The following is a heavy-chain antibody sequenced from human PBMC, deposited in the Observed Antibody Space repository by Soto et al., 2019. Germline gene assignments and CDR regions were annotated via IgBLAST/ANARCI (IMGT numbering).Heavy chain of an antibody. CDR2: INPNSGGT. J-gene: IGHJ4*02. V-gene: IGHV1-2*02. CDR3: ARDYLHDFWSGYDFDY. Sequence: ASVKVSCKASGYTFTGYYMHWVRQAPGQGLEWMGWINPNSGGTNYAQKFQGRVTMTRDTSISTAYMELSRLRSDDTAVYYCARDYLHDFWSGYDFDYWGQGTLVTVSS. CDR1: GYTFTGYY. D-gene: IGHD3-3*01.